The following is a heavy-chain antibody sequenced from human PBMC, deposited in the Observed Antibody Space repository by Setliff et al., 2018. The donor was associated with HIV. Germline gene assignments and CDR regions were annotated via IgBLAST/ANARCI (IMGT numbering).Heavy chain of an antibody. J-gene: IGHJ5*02. Sequence: SETLSLTCTVSGGSLNSGDCYWSWIRQHPGKGLEWIGYISYIGYTYYNPALKSRLTISLYTSKDQFSLKLSSVTAADTAVYYCARELRRFDTSDTAPHNWFDPWGQGTLVTVSS. D-gene: IGHD3-22*01. CDR1: GGSLNSGDCY. V-gene: IGHV4-31*03. CDR3: ARELRRFDTSDTAPHNWFDP. CDR2: ISYIGYT.